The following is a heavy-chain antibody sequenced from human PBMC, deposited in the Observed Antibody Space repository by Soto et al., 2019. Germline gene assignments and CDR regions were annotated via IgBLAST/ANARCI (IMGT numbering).Heavy chain of an antibody. D-gene: IGHD6-13*01. V-gene: IGHV3-21*01. CDR2: ISSSSSYI. J-gene: IGHJ4*02. CDR3: ARDDWYSSSWNSGY. Sequence: EVQLVESGGGLVKPGGSLRLSCAASGFTFSSYSMNWVRQAPGKGLEWVSSISSSSSYIDYADSVKGRFTISRDNAKNSLYLQMNSLRAEDTAVYDCARDDWYSSSWNSGYWGQGTLVTVSS. CDR1: GFTFSSYS.